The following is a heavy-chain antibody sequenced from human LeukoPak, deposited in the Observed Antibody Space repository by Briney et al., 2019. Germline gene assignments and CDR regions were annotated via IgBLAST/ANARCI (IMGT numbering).Heavy chain of an antibody. D-gene: IGHD3-3*01. CDR1: GYSISSGYY. CDR2: IYHSGST. V-gene: IGHV4-38-2*02. J-gene: IGHJ6*03. CDR3: ARVKGDFWSGQYYYYYYMDV. Sequence: SETLSLTCTVSGYSISSGYYWGWIRQPPGKGLEWIGNIYHSGSTYYNPSLKSRVTISVDTSKNQFSLKLSSVTAADTAVYYCARVKGDFWSGQYYYYYYMDVWGKGTTVTVSS.